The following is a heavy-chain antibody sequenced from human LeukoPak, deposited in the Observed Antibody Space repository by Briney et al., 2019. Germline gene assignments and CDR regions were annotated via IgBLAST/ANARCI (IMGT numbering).Heavy chain of an antibody. V-gene: IGHV4-38-2*02. J-gene: IGHJ4*02. CDR3: VREPYYYDSNGYWD. CDR1: GYSISSGSY. D-gene: IGHD3-22*01. Sequence: SETLSLTCTVSGYSISSGSYWGWIRQSPGKGLEWFATINYNGNMYYSPSLRSRVTISVDTSKNQFSLKLTSVTAADTAVYYCVREPYYYDSNGYWDWGQGTLVTVSS. CDR2: INYNGNM.